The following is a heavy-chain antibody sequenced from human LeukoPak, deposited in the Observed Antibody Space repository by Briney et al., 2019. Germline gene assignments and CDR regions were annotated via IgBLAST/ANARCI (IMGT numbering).Heavy chain of an antibody. Sequence: GGSLRLSCAASGFTFSSYSMNWARQAPGKGLEWVSSYSTSSSHIYYADSVKGRFTISRDNAKNSLYLQMNSLRAEDTAVYYCTRSDAFDIWGQGTMVTVSS. CDR1: GFTFSSYS. V-gene: IGHV3-21*01. CDR2: YSTSSSHI. J-gene: IGHJ3*02. CDR3: TRSDAFDI.